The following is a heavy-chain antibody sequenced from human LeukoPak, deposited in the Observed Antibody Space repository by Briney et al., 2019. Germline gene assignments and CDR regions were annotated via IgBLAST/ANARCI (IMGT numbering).Heavy chain of an antibody. CDR3: ARDCMDIVLMVYAIPDAFDI. V-gene: IGHV1-2*02. CDR1: GYTFTGYY. CDR2: VNPNSGGT. J-gene: IGHJ3*02. Sequence: ASVKVSCKASGYTFTGYYMHWVRQAPGQGLEWMGWVNPNSGGTNYAQKFQGRVTMTRDTSISTAYMELSRLRSDDTAVYYCARDCMDIVLMVYAIPDAFDIWGQGTMVTVSS. D-gene: IGHD2-8*01.